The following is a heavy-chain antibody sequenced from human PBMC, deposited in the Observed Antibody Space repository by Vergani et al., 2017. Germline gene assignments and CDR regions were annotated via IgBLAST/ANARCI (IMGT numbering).Heavy chain of an antibody. CDR2: INPSGGST. V-gene: IGHV1-46*01. J-gene: IGHJ6*02. Sequence: QVQLVQSGAEVKKPGASVKVSCKASGYTFTSYYMHWVRQAPGQGLEWMGIINPSGGSTSYAQKFQGRVTMTRDTSISTAYMELSRLRSDDTAVYYCAREWGQYCSGGSCYGSGGMDVWGQGTTVTVSS. D-gene: IGHD2-15*01. CDR1: GYTFTSYY. CDR3: AREWGQYCSGGSCYGSGGMDV.